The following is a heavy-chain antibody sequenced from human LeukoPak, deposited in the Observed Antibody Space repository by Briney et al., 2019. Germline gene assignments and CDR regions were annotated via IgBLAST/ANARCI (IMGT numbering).Heavy chain of an antibody. CDR1: GLTFSNFK. CDR3: SRDPRTCDY. Sequence: GGSLRLSCAVSGLTFSNFKMNWVRQAPGKGLELLSYISGSGSSIVYADSVKGRFTISRDNAKNSLYLQMNSLRDEDTAVYYCSRDPRTCDYWGQGTLVTVSS. J-gene: IGHJ4*02. V-gene: IGHV3-48*03. CDR2: ISGSGSSI.